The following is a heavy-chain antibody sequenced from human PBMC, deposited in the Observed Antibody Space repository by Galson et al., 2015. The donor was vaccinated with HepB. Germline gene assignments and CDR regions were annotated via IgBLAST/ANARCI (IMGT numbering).Heavy chain of an antibody. V-gene: IGHV3-74*03. Sequence: SLRLSCAASGFTFSWYWMHGVRQVPGKGLEWVSRIKRDGSSKAYADSVKGRFTITRDNAKNTLYLQMNSLRPEDTDVYYCAGIVGTIYGMDVWGQGTTVTVSS. D-gene: IGHD5-12*01. CDR3: AGIVGTIYGMDV. CDR2: IKRDGSSK. CDR1: GFTFSWYW. J-gene: IGHJ6*02.